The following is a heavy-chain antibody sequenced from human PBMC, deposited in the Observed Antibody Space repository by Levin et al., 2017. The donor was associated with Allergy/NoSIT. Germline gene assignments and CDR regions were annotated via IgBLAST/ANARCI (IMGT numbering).Heavy chain of an antibody. J-gene: IGHJ4*02. CDR2: INSASTYT. CDR1: GFTFSTYS. Sequence: GGSLRLSCAASGFTFSTYSMTWVRQAPGKGLQWVSSINSASTYTKYADSVKGRFTISRDNAKNSLYLQMNSLRAEDTAVYYCAREEAGYCSVTTCYEGVDYWGQGTLVTVSS. V-gene: IGHV3-21*06. D-gene: IGHD2-2*01. CDR3: AREEAGYCSVTTCYEGVDY.